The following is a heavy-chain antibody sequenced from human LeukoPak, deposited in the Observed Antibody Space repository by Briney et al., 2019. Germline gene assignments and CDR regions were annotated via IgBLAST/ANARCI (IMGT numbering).Heavy chain of an antibody. CDR1: DVSISSHY. CDR2: VHASGNT. CDR3: ARVASGWYYFDY. V-gene: IGHV4-4*07. D-gene: IGHD6-19*01. J-gene: IGHJ4*02. Sequence: SETLSLTCTVSDVSISSHYWSWIRQPAGKGLECIGRVHASGNTNYFSSLKSRVTMSVDTSKNQFSLKLSSVTAADTAVYFCARVASGWYYFDYWGQGSLVTVSS.